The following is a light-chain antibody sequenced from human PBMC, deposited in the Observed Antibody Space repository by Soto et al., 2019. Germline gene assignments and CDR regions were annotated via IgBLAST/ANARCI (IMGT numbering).Light chain of an antibody. CDR1: QSVSSN. CDR3: QQYNNWPPT. Sequence: EIVLTQSPGTLSLSPGERATLSCRASQSVSSNLAWYQQKPGQAPRLLIYGASTSATGIPARFSGSGSGTEFTLTISSLQSEDFAVYYCQQYNNWPPTFGQGTKVDIK. CDR2: GAS. V-gene: IGKV3-15*01. J-gene: IGKJ1*01.